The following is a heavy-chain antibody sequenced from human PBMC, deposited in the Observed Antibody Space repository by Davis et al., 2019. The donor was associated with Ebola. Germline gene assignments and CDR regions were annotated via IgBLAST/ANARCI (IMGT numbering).Heavy chain of an antibody. CDR1: GGSFSSHP. Sequence: SVKVSCKTSGGSFSSHPISWVRQAPRQGLEWMGGIIPIFDTPHYAQKFQGRITITADASTGTAYMELSSLRSEDTATYFCARDFDGGNYYFDYWGPGTLVTVAS. V-gene: IGHV1-69*13. CDR3: ARDFDGGNYYFDY. D-gene: IGHD3-9*01. J-gene: IGHJ4*02. CDR2: IIPIFDTP.